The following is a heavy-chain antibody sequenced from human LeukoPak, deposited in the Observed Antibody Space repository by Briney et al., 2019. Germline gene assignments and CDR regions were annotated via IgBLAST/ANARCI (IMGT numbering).Heavy chain of an antibody. Sequence: GGSLRLSCVASGFTFSDFGMTWVRQAPGKGLEWVAYIKGDESEKHYVDSLKGRFTISRDNAEKSVSLQMNSLTVEDTVVYFCARGRFFYVWGMDVWGQGTTVIVSS. J-gene: IGHJ6*02. CDR1: GFTFSDFG. CDR3: ARGRFFYVWGMDV. CDR2: IKGDESEK. D-gene: IGHD3-10*02. V-gene: IGHV3-7*01.